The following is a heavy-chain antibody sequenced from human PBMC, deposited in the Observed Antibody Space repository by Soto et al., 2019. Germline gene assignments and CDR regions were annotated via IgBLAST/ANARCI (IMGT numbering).Heavy chain of an antibody. CDR3: ATVIEGGRESVYAISYYFDY. D-gene: IGHD2-8*01. J-gene: IGHJ4*02. CDR1: GYTLTELS. Sequence: GASVKVSCKVSGYTLTELSMHWVRQAPGKGLEWMGGFDPEDGETIYAQKIQGRVTMTEDTSTDTAYMELSSLRSEDTAVYYCATVIEGGRESVYAISYYFDYWGQGTLVTVSS. CDR2: FDPEDGET. V-gene: IGHV1-24*01.